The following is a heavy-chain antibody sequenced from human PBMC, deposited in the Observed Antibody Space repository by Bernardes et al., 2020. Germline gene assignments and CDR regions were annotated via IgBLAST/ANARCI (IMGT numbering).Heavy chain of an antibody. Sequence: GGSLRLSCAASGFTFSSYWMHWVRQAPGKGLVWVSRINSDGSSTSYADSVKGRFTISRDNAKNTLYLQMNSLRAEDTAVYYCARDRRYWFGEPYNWFDPWGQGTLVTVSS. CDR2: INSDGSST. CDR1: GFTFSSYW. CDR3: ARDRRYWFGEPYNWFDP. D-gene: IGHD3-10*01. V-gene: IGHV3-74*01. J-gene: IGHJ5*02.